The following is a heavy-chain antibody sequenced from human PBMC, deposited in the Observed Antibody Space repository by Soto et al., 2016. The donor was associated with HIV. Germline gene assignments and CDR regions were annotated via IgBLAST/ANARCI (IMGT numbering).Heavy chain of an antibody. CDR1: GGSISSYF. V-gene: IGHV4-59*01. J-gene: IGHJ6*03. CDR2: TYYSGST. CDR3: ARGDSYYYYMDV. Sequence: QVQLQESGPGLVKPSETLSLTCTVSGGSISSYFWSWIRQPPGKGLEWIGYTYYSGSTNYNPSLKSRVTISVDTSKNQFSLKLSSVTAADTAVYYCARGDSYYYYMDVWGKGTTVTVSS.